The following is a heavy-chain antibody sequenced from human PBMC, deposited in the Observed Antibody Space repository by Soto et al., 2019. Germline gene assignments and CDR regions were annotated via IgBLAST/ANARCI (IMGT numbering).Heavy chain of an antibody. V-gene: IGHV3-30*18. D-gene: IGHD3-22*01. CDR1: GFTFSSYG. Sequence: GGSLRLSCAASGFTFSSYGMHWVRQAPGKGLEWVAVISYDGSNKYYADSVKGRFTISRDNSKNTLYLQMNSLRAEDTAVYYCAKGYRPPMIVVVHDAFDIWGQGTMVTVSS. J-gene: IGHJ3*02. CDR3: AKGYRPPMIVVVHDAFDI. CDR2: ISYDGSNK.